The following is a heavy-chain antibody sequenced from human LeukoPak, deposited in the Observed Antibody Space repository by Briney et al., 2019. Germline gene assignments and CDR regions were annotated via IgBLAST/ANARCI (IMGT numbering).Heavy chain of an antibody. CDR2: ISWDGGSF. D-gene: IGHD3-10*01. CDR3: ARDRDYGSGRTDYFDY. Sequence: PGGSLRLSCAASGFTFDDYAMHWVRQVPGKGLQWVSLISWDGGSFHYADSVKGRFTISRDNRKKVLYLQMNRLTPEDTALYYCARDRDYGSGRTDYFDYWGQGTLVTVSS. V-gene: IGHV3-43D*03. CDR1: GFTFDDYA. J-gene: IGHJ4*02.